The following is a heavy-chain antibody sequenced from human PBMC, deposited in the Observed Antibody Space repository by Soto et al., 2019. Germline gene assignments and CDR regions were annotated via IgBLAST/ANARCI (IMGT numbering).Heavy chain of an antibody. J-gene: IGHJ4*02. Sequence: SETLSLTCAVSGGSISSGGYSWSWIRQPPGKGLEWIGYMYHSGSTYYNPSLKSRVTISIDRSKSQFSLKLSSVTAADTAVYYCARVQDYWGQGTLVTGSS. CDR3: ARVQDY. D-gene: IGHD1-1*01. CDR1: GGSISSGGYS. CDR2: MYHSGST. V-gene: IGHV4-30-2*01.